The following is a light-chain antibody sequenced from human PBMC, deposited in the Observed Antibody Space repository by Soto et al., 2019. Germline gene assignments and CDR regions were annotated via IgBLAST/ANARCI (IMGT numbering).Light chain of an antibody. J-gene: IGKJ2*01. CDR3: QQLNGVPPYT. CDR2: AAS. CDR1: QGISSS. Sequence: IQLTQSPSSLSASVGDGVTITCRASQGISSSLAWYQQKPGKAPKLLIDAASTLQSGVPSRCSGSGSGTDFTLTISSLQPEDFATYYCQQLNGVPPYTFGQGTKLEIK. V-gene: IGKV1-9*01.